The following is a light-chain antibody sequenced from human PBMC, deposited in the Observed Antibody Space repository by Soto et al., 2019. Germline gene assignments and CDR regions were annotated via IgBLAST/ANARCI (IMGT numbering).Light chain of an antibody. CDR1: ERVSSSY. J-gene: IGKJ5*01. CDR2: DAS. Sequence: IVWTQSPATMSWSPGERATLSCGASERVSSSYVAWYQMKAGLAPRLLIHDASTRASGIPDRFRGSKSGTDFTLTIRGLEPEDVALYYCQHYGSSPITFGQGTRLE. V-gene: IGKV3D-20*01. CDR3: QHYGSSPIT.